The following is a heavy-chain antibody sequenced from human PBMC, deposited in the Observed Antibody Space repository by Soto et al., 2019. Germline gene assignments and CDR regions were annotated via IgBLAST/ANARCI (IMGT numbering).Heavy chain of an antibody. V-gene: IGHV6-1*01. CDR1: GDSVSSNSAA. CDR2: TYYRSKWYN. CDR3: ARLSWVHWEIHNWFAF. Sequence: SQTLSLTCAISGDSVSSNSAAWNWIRQSPSRGLEWLGRTYYRSKWYNDYAVSVKSRITINPDTSKNQFSLQLNSVTPEDTAVYYCARLSWVHWEIHNWFAFWGQGSLVTVSS. J-gene: IGHJ5*01. D-gene: IGHD3-16*02.